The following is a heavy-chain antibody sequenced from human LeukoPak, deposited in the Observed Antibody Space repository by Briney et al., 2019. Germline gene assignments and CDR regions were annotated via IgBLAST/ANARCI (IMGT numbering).Heavy chain of an antibody. CDR1: GFTFSSYA. D-gene: IGHD3-16*02. J-gene: IGHJ4*02. Sequence: GGSLRPSCAASGFTFSSYAMSWVRQAPGEGLEWVSAISGSGGSTYYADSVKGRFTISRDNSKNTLYLQMNSLRAEDTAVYYCAKPHMITFGGIIVPDFDYWGQGTLVTVSS. CDR2: ISGSGGST. CDR3: AKPHMITFGGIIVPDFDY. V-gene: IGHV3-23*01.